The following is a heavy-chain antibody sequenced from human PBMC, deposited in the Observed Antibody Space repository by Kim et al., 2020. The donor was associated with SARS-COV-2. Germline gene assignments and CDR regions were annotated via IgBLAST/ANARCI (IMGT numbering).Heavy chain of an antibody. CDR1: GFTFSSYA. CDR3: AKSSTIVVVVAATSWFDP. CDR2: ISGSGGST. Sequence: GGSLRLSCAASGFTFSSYAMSWVRQAPGKGLEWVSAISGSGGSTYYADSVKGRFTISRDNSKNTLYLQMNSLRAEDTAVYYCAKSSTIVVVVAATSWFDPWGQGTLVTVSS. J-gene: IGHJ5*02. V-gene: IGHV3-23*01. D-gene: IGHD2-15*01.